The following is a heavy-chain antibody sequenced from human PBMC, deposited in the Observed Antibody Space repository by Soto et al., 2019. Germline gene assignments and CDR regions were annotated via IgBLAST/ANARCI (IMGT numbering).Heavy chain of an antibody. CDR3: TSSNYGGYYYFDY. J-gene: IGHJ4*03. D-gene: IGHD5-12*01. CDR1: GFTFSTYW. CDR2: INSDGTST. V-gene: IGHV3-74*01. Sequence: GGSLRLSCVVSGFTFSTYWMHWVRQAPGKGLVWVSRINSDGTSTAYADSVKGRFTISRDNAKNTLYLQMNSLRDEDTAVYYCTSSNYGGYYYFDYWGQGTTVTVSS.